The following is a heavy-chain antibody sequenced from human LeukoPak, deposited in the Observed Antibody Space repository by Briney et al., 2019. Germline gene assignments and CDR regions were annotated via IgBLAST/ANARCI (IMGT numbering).Heavy chain of an antibody. CDR3: ARGYCSGGSRYSYNWFDP. CDR1: GYTFTSYA. V-gene: IGHV1-3*03. CDR2: INAGNGNT. Sequence: ASVKVSCKASGYTFTSYAMHWVRQAPGQRLEWMGWINAGNGNTKYSQEFQGRVTITRDTSASTAYMELSSLRSEDMAVYYCARGYCSGGSRYSYNWFDPWGQGTLVTVSS. J-gene: IGHJ5*02. D-gene: IGHD2-15*01.